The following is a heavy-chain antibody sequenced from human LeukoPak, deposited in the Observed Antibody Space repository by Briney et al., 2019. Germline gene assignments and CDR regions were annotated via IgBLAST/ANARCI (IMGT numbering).Heavy chain of an antibody. Sequence: GGSLRLSCAASGFTFSRHAMHWVRQAPGKGLEWVAVISYDGSNEYYADSVKGRFTISRDNSKNTLYLQMNSLRAEDTAVYYCARESHTSTTFDYWGQGTLSPSPQ. CDR3: ARESHTSTTFDY. V-gene: IGHV3-30-3*01. CDR2: ISYDGSNE. J-gene: IGHJ4*02. CDR1: GFTFSRHA. D-gene: IGHD1-1*01.